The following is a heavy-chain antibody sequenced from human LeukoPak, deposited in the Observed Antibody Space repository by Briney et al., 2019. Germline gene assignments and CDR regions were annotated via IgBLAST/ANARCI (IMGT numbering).Heavy chain of an antibody. Sequence: PGGSLRLSCAASGFNFSAYYMNWVRQAPGKGLECVAYISATGTSKYYAHSVKGRFSISRDNAQNFLYLEMSSLRVKDTAVYYCARDAAYDRTGYDSWGQGTLVIVSS. J-gene: IGHJ4*02. D-gene: IGHD1-1*01. CDR2: ISATGTSK. CDR1: GFNFSAYY. CDR3: ARDAAYDRTGYDS. V-gene: IGHV3-11*04.